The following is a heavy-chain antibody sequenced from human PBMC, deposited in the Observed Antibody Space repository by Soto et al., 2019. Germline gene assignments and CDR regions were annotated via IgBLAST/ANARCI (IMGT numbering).Heavy chain of an antibody. Sequence: SETLSLTCTVSGGSISDYYWSWIRQPPGKGLEWIGYFSYGGGTNNNPSLKSRVTISIDRSKNQFSLNLNSVTAADTAVYYCARSSGTFNWFDPWGQGTLVTVSS. J-gene: IGHJ5*02. CDR1: GGSISDYY. D-gene: IGHD1-26*01. CDR3: ARSSGTFNWFDP. V-gene: IGHV4-59*12. CDR2: FSYGGGT.